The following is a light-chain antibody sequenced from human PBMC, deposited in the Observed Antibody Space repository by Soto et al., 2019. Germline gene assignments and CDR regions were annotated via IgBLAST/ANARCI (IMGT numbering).Light chain of an antibody. CDR3: QQYENLPT. CDR2: DAS. CDR1: QNINNY. J-gene: IGKJ5*01. V-gene: IGKV1-33*01. Sequence: DIQMPQSPSSLSASVGDRVTITCQASQNINNYLNWYQQKPGRAPKLLIYDASNLEAGVPPRFRRSGSGTDFTFTISRLQPEDIATYYCQQYENLPTFGQGTRLEI.